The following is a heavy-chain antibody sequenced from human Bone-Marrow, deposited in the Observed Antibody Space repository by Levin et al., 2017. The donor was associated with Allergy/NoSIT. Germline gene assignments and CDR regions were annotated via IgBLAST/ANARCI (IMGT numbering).Heavy chain of an antibody. V-gene: IGHV3-33*01. CDR2: IWYDGCNK. J-gene: IGHJ4*02. CDR3: ARDAFITMVRGYLDY. Sequence: GASVKVSCAASGFTFSNYGMHWVRQAPGKGLEWVAVIWYDGCNKNYAESVKGRFTISRDNSRNTLYLQMNSLRAEDTALYYCARDAFITMVRGYLDYWGQGALVTVSS. D-gene: IGHD3-10*01. CDR1: GFTFSNYG.